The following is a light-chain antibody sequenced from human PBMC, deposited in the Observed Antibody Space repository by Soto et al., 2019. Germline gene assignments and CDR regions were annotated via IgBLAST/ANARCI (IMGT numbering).Light chain of an antibody. CDR1: QTISSW. V-gene: IGKV1-39*01. CDR3: QQGFSPLLT. CDR2: GAS. Sequence: DIQMTQSPSTLSGSVGDRVTITCRASQTISSWLAWYQKKPGKSPQLLIYGASDLQSGVPSRFSGSGSGTDFTLTITDLQIEDSATYFCQQGFSPLLTFGGGTKVDIK. J-gene: IGKJ4*01.